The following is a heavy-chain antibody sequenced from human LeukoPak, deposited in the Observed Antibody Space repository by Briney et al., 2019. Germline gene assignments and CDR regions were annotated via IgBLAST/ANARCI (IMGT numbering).Heavy chain of an antibody. CDR2: INANTGST. Sequence: ASVKVSCKASGYTFNTNGLNWVRQAPGQGLEWMGWINANTGSTNYAQIFQGGVTMTTDTSTSTAYMELTSLTSDDTAIYYCARDAFQGSSWSNWFDSWGQGTLVIVSS. CDR3: ARDAFQGSSWSNWFDS. V-gene: IGHV1-18*01. CDR1: GYTFNTNG. J-gene: IGHJ5*01. D-gene: IGHD6-13*01.